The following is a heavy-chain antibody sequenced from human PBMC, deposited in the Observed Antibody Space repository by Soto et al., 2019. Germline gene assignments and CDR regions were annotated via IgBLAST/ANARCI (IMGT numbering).Heavy chain of an antibody. CDR1: GFTFSSSA. Sequence: PGGSLRLSCAASGFTFSSSAMHWVRQAPGKGLEWVAVISYDGSNKYYADSVKGRFTISRDNSKNTLYLQMNSLRAEDTAVYYCARGSGGTVAGYYWGQGTLVTVSS. D-gene: IGHD6-19*01. V-gene: IGHV3-30-3*01. J-gene: IGHJ4*02. CDR2: ISYDGSNK. CDR3: ARGSGGTVAGYY.